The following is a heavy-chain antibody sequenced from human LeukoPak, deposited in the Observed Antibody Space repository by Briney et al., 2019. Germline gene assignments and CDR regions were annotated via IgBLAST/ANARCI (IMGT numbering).Heavy chain of an antibody. CDR2: IRHDGSQK. D-gene: IGHD1-14*01. Sequence: GGSLRLACAASGFTLGGYWMTWLRQAPGKGLEWVANIRHDGSQKYYVDSVKGRFTISRDNAKNSLYLQMNSLSVEDTAVYYCARDSPEPGQFFDYWGQGALVTVSS. V-gene: IGHV3-7*04. CDR3: ARDSPEPGQFFDY. J-gene: IGHJ4*02. CDR1: GFTLGGYW.